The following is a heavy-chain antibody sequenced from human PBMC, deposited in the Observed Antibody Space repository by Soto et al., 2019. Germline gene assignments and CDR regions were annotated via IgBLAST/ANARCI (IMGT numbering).Heavy chain of an antibody. D-gene: IGHD2-8*01. V-gene: IGHV1-18*01. CDR3: AIANGSESDY. CDR1: GYTFTSYG. CDR2: ISAYNGNT. J-gene: IGHJ4*01. Sequence: QVQLVQSGAEVKKPGASVKVSCKASGYTFTSYGISWVRQAPGQGLEWMGWISAYNGNTNYAQKLQGRVTMTTDTSTSTAYLELRILTSDATAVYYSAIANGSESDYCRHRTLVTVSS.